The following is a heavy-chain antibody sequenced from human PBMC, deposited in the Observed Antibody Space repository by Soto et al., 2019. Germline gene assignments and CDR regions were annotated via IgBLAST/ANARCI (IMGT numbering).Heavy chain of an antibody. CDR2: ISYDGSNK. CDR1: GFTFSSYA. Sequence: PGGSLRLSCAASGFTFSSYAMHWVRQAPGKGLEWVAVISYDGSNKYYADSVKGRFTISRDNSKNTLYLQMNSLRAEDTAVYYCAREYYYGSGSPRYSPSDPWGQGTLVTVSS. J-gene: IGHJ5*02. D-gene: IGHD3-10*01. CDR3: AREYYYGSGSPRYSPSDP. V-gene: IGHV3-30-3*01.